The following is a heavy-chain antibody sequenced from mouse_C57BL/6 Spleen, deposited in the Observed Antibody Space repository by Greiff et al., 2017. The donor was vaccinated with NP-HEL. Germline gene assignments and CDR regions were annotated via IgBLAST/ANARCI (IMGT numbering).Heavy chain of an antibody. CDR2: ISSGGSYT. CDR3: ARHEGVGNGNIAY. V-gene: IGHV5-6*01. J-gene: IGHJ3*01. D-gene: IGHD2-1*01. Sequence: EVKVVESGGDLVKPGGSLKLSCAASGFTFSSYGMSWVRQTPDKRLEWVATISSGGSYTYYPDSVKGRFTISRDNAKNTLYLQMSSLKSEDTAMYYCARHEGVGNGNIAYWGQGTLVTVSA. CDR1: GFTFSSYG.